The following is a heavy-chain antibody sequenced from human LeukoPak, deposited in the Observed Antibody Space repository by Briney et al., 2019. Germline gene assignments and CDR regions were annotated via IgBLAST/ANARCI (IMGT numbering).Heavy chain of an antibody. CDR2: IYYSGST. Sequence: SETLSLTCTVSGGSISSGDYYWSWIRQPPGKGLEWIGYIYYSGSTYYNPSLKSRVTISVDTSKNQFSLKLSSETAADTAVYYCARDIYGDSQFDYWGQGTLVTVSS. J-gene: IGHJ4*02. CDR3: ARDIYGDSQFDY. V-gene: IGHV4-30-4*01. CDR1: GGSISSGDYY. D-gene: IGHD4-17*01.